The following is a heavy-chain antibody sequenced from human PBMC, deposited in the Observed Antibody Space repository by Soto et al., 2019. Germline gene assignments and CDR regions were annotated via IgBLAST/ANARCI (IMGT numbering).Heavy chain of an antibody. CDR1: VGSFNDYL. D-gene: IGHD2-2*01. Sequence: LSLTCAVYVGSFNDYLWSWSREPPGKGLGWIGEINHSGSTNYNPSLKSRITISVDTSKKQFSLKLNSVTAADTAVYYCARGPLKKRVVVPAAHRGHNSLGMDVCDQGTTLTLSS. J-gene: IGHJ6*02. CDR3: ARGPLKKRVVVPAAHRGHNSLGMDV. V-gene: IGHV4-34*01. CDR2: INHSGST.